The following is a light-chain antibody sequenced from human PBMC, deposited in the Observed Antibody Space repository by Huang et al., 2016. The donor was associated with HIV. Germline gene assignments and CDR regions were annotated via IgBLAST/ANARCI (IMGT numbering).Light chain of an antibody. J-gene: IGKJ2*01. CDR3: QQYSKWPPNT. CDR2: GAS. Sequence: EIVMTQSPATLSLSPGERATLSCRASQSVNSKLAWYQQKPGQAPRLLIYGASTRATGVPGRCSGSGSGTEFTLTISSLQSEEFAVYYCQQYSKWPPNTFGQGTKLESK. CDR1: QSVNSK. V-gene: IGKV3-15*01.